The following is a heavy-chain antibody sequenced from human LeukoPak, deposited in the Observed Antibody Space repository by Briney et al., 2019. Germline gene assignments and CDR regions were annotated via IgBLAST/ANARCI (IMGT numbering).Heavy chain of an antibody. CDR3: AKDLDIVATITGN. Sequence: GGSLRLSCAASGFTFSSYSMIWVRQAPGKGLEWVSGVSGSGGSTYYADSVKGRFTISRDNSKNTLYLQMNSLRAEDTAVYYCAKDLDIVATITGNWGQGILVTVSS. V-gene: IGHV3-23*01. CDR2: VSGSGGST. J-gene: IGHJ4*02. D-gene: IGHD5-12*01. CDR1: GFTFSSYS.